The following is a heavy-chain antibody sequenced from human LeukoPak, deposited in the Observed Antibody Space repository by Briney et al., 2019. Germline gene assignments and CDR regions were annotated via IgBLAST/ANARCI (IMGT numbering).Heavy chain of an antibody. Sequence: SETLSLTCTVSGGSISSSSYYWGWIRQPPGKGLEWIGSIYYSGSTYYNPSLKSRVTISVDTSKNQFSLKLSSVTAADTAVYYCARLTSDCEDYFDYWGQGTLVTVSS. V-gene: IGHV4-39*01. J-gene: IGHJ4*02. CDR3: ARLTSDCEDYFDY. CDR1: GGSISSSSYY. D-gene: IGHD2-21*02. CDR2: IYYSGST.